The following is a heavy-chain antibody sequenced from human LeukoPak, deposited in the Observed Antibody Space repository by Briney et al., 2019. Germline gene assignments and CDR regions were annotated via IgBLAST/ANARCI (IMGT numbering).Heavy chain of an antibody. Sequence: PGGSLRLSCAASGFTFSSYAMHWVRQAPGKGLEWVAVISYDGSNKYYADSVRGRFTISRDNSKNTLYLQMNSLRAEDTAVYYCARGSELLGYFDYWGQGTLVTVSS. D-gene: IGHD1-26*01. CDR1: GFTFSSYA. V-gene: IGHV3-30-3*01. CDR3: ARGSELLGYFDY. J-gene: IGHJ4*02. CDR2: ISYDGSNK.